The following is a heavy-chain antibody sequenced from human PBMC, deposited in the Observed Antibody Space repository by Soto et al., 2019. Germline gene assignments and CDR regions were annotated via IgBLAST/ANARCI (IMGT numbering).Heavy chain of an antibody. J-gene: IGHJ4*02. CDR1: GFTFSSYG. Sequence: GGSLRLSCAASGFTFSSYGMHWVRQAPGKGLEWVAVIWYDGSNKYYADSVKGRFTISRDNSKNTLYLQMNSLRAEDTAVYYCTTSLLAVAWFDYWGQGTLVTVSS. CDR3: TTSLLAVAWFDY. D-gene: IGHD6-19*01. CDR2: IWYDGSNK. V-gene: IGHV3-33*01.